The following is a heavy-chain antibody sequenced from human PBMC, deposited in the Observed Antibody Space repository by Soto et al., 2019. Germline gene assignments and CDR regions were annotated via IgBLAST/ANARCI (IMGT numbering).Heavy chain of an antibody. CDR3: AREVTMVRGVTDAFDI. CDR1: GGSISSGGYY. D-gene: IGHD3-10*01. J-gene: IGHJ3*02. V-gene: IGHV4-31*03. Sequence: SETLSLTCTVSGGSISSGGYYWSWIRQHPGKGLEWIGYIYYSGSTYYNPSLKSRVTISVDTSKNQFSLKLRSVTAADTAVYYCAREVTMVRGVTDAFDIWGQGTMVTVSS. CDR2: IYYSGST.